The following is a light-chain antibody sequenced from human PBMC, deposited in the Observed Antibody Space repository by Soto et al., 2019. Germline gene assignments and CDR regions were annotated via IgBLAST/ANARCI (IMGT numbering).Light chain of an antibody. CDR3: QQYYSTPLT. CDR2: WTS. Sequence: DIVMTPSPDSLAVSLGERATINCKSSQSLLYSSNNKNYLAWYQQIPGQPPKLLIYWTSTRESGVPDRFSGSGSGTDFTLTISSLQAEDVAVYYCQQYYSTPLTFGGGTKVDIK. V-gene: IGKV4-1*01. CDR1: QSLLYSSNNKNY. J-gene: IGKJ4*01.